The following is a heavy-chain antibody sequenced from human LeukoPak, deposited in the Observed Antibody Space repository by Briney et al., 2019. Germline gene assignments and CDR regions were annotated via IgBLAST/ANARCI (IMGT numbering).Heavy chain of an antibody. Sequence: GGSLRLSCAASGFTFSYYGMHWVRQAPGKGLEWVAVISYDGSDKYYADSVKGRFTISRDNAKNSLYLQMNSLRAEDTAVYYCARYYYYDSSAYQYYFDYWGQGTLVTVSS. J-gene: IGHJ4*02. CDR3: ARYYYYDSSAYQYYFDY. D-gene: IGHD3-22*01. CDR1: GFTFSYYG. CDR2: ISYDGSDK. V-gene: IGHV3-30*03.